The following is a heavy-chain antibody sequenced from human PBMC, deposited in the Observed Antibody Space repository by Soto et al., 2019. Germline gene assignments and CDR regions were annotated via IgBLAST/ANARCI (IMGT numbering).Heavy chain of an antibody. CDR3: ARNVRGVAALPTGATFDY. D-gene: IGHD6-6*01. Sequence: EVQLLESGGGLVQPGGSLRLSCAASGFTFTDYAMIWVRQAPGKGLEWVSAISGSGGNTFYADSMKGRFIISRDNSKNTLTLQMTSLRAEDTAIYYCARNVRGVAALPTGATFDYWGQGTLVSVSS. V-gene: IGHV3-23*01. CDR1: GFTFTDYA. CDR2: ISGSGGNT. J-gene: IGHJ4*02.